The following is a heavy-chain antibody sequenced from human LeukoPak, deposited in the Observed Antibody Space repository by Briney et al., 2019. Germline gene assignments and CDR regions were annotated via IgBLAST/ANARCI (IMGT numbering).Heavy chain of an antibody. Sequence: GGSLRLSCAASGFTFSNYGMHWVRQAPGKGLEWVAVISYDGSNKYYADSVKGRFTISRDNSKNTLYLQMNSLRPEDTAVYYCAKGNHVEMAIGYWGQGTLVTVSS. J-gene: IGHJ4*02. V-gene: IGHV3-30*18. CDR1: GFTFSNYG. CDR2: ISYDGSNK. D-gene: IGHD5-24*01. CDR3: AKGNHVEMAIGY.